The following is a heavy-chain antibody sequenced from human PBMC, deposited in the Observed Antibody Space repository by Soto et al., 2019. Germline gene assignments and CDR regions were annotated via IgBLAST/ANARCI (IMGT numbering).Heavy chain of an antibody. Sequence: GGSLRLSCAASGFTFSNYGMYWVRQTPGKGLESVARLLYGGSKKYYAESVKGRFTISRDNSKNTLYLQVSSLRAEDTALYYCAKSKDAYNFYFYYGMDVWGQGTTVTVSS. CDR3: AKSKDAYNFYFYYGMDV. J-gene: IGHJ6*02. D-gene: IGHD2-15*01. CDR1: GFTFSNYG. CDR2: LLYGGSKK. V-gene: IGHV3-30*18.